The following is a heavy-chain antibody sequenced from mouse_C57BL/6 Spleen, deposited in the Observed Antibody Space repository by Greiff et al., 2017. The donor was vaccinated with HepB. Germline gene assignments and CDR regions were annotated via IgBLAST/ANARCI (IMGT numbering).Heavy chain of an antibody. J-gene: IGHJ3*01. V-gene: IGHV14-4*01. CDR1: GFNIKDDY. Sequence: VQLQQSGAELVRPGASVKLSCTASGFNIKDDYMHWVKQRPEQGLEWIGWIDPENGDTEYASKFQGKATITADTSSNTAYLQLSSLTSADTAVYYCSDGPAWFAYWGQGTLVTVSA. D-gene: IGHD1-1*01. CDR2: IDPENGDT. CDR3: SDGPAWFAY.